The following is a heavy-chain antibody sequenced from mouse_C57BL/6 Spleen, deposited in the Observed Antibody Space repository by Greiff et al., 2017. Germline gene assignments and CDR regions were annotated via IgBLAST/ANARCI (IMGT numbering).Heavy chain of an antibody. CDR3: ARSYDGYDGGYFDV. CDR1: GFTFSDYY. D-gene: IGHD2-3*01. V-gene: IGHV5-16*01. CDR2: INYDGSST. J-gene: IGHJ1*03. Sequence: EVKVVESEGGLVQPGSSMKLSCTASGFTFSDYYMAWVRQVPEKGLEWVANINYDGSSTYYLDSLKSRFIISRDNAKNILYLQMSSLKSEDTATYYCARSYDGYDGGYFDVWGTGTTVTVSS.